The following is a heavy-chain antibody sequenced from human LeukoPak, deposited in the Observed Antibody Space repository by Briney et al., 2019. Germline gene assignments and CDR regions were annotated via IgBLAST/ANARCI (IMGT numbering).Heavy chain of an antibody. CDR3: AREVRGDDSGTFDY. J-gene: IGHJ4*02. CDR1: GYTFTSYG. CDR2: ISAYNGNT. V-gene: IGHV1-18*01. Sequence: GASVKVSCKASGYTFTSYGISWVRQAPGQGLEWMGWISAYNGNTNYAQKLQGRVTMTTDTSTSTAYMELRSLRSDDTAVYYCAREVRGDDSGTFDYWGQGTLVTVSS. D-gene: IGHD5-12*01.